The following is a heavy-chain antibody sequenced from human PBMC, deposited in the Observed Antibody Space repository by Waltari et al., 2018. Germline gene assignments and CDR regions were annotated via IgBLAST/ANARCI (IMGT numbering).Heavy chain of an antibody. D-gene: IGHD3-10*01. CDR3: ARDPSGSTRGWADY. CDR1: GFTFSPYA. J-gene: IGHJ4*02. V-gene: IGHV3-30-3*01. CDR2: TSYDETEK. Sequence: QVQLVESGGGVVQPGGSLRLSCAASGFTFSPYAMHWVRQAPGKGLEWVAVTSYDETEKYYVDSVKCRFIISKDNSKNTLYLEMNNLRVDDTAIYYCARDPSGSTRGWADYWGQGTLVTVSS.